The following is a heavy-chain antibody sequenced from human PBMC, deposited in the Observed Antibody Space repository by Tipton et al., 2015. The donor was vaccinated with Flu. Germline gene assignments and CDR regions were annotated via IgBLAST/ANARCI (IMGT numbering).Heavy chain of an antibody. D-gene: IGHD5-12*01. J-gene: IGHJ4*02. V-gene: IGHV3-9*01. CDR1: GFKFGDYA. CDR3: AKGGYDLDYYFDV. CDR2: VSWSGGST. Sequence: SLRLSCAASGFKFGDYAMHWVRQGPGRGLEWVSGVSWSGGSTGYAGSVKGRFTISRDNAKNSLYLEINTLRADDTAFYYCAKGGYDLDYYFDVWGQGTQVTVSS.